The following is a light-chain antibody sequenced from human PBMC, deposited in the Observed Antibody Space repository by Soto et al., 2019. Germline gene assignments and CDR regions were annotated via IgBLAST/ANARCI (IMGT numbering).Light chain of an antibody. CDR2: ANT. V-gene: IGLV1-40*01. CDR1: SSNIGAGYD. J-gene: IGLJ1*01. Sequence: QSVLTQPPSVSGAPGQRVTISCTGSSSNIGAGYDVHWYQQLPGTAPKLLIYANTNRPSGVPGRFSGSKSGTSASLAITGLQAEDEADYYCQSYDSSLSRYVFGTGTKVTVL. CDR3: QSYDSSLSRYV.